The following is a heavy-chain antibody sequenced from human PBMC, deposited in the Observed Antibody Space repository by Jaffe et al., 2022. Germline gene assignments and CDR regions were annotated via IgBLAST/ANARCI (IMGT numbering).Heavy chain of an antibody. CDR3: ARGSPMSTLTTGWCDP. V-gene: IGHV1-18*04. J-gene: IGHJ5*02. CDR1: GYSFTSYA. D-gene: IGHD4-17*01. Sequence: QVQLVQSGPEVRKPGASVRVSCQASGYSFTSYAICWVRQAPGQGLEWMGWISGYNGHTNYAQNLQGRLTMTTDTSTNTAYMELTSLRSDDTAVYYCARGSPMSTLTTGWCDPWGQGTLVIVSS. CDR2: ISGYNGHT.